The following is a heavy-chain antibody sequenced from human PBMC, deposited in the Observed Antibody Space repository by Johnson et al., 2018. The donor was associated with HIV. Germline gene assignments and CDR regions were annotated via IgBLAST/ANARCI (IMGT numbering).Heavy chain of an antibody. CDR2: ISGSGGST. J-gene: IGHJ3*02. CDR1: GFTFSNYA. V-gene: IGHV3-23*01. CDR3: ASADVFDI. Sequence: EVLLLESGGGLVQPGGSLRLSCAASGFTFSNYAMTWVRQAPGKGLEWVSGISGSGGSTYYADSVKGRFTISRDNSKNTLSLHMNSLRAEDTAVYYCASADVFDIWGQGTVVTVSS.